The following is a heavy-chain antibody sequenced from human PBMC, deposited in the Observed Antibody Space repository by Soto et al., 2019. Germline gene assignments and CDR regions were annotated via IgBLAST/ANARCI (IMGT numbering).Heavy chain of an antibody. Sequence: EVQLVESGGGLVQPGGSLRLSCAASGFSIPNTWMHWVRQAPGKGLEWVGRVKSKADGGTADYAAPVKGSFTVSRDDSKNTHYLQMNSLKMEDTAVYYCNSYPDFWGGHTPLWGQGTLVTVSS. CDR2: VKSKADGGTA. D-gene: IGHD3-3*01. CDR1: GFSIPNTW. V-gene: IGHV3-15*07. J-gene: IGHJ4*02. CDR3: NSYPDFWGGHTPL.